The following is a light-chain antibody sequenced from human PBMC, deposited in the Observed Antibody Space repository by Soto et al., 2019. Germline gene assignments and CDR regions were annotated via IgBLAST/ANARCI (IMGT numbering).Light chain of an antibody. V-gene: IGLV1-44*01. CDR1: NSNIGTNH. CDR2: GNN. Sequence: QSVLTQPPSASGTPGQRVAISCSGGNSNIGTNHVNCYQQLPGTAPNLLIYGNNQRPSGVPDRFSGSRSGTSASLAISGLQSEDEADYYCVAWDDTLNGHVVFGGGTKLTVL. J-gene: IGLJ2*01. CDR3: VAWDDTLNGHVV.